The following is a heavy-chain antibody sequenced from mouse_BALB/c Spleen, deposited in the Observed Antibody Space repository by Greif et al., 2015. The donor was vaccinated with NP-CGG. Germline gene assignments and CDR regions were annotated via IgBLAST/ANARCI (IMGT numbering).Heavy chain of an antibody. D-gene: IGHD1-1*01. V-gene: IGHV1-7*01. CDR2: INPSTGYT. CDR3: ASYYYCSSAY. J-gene: IGHJ3*01. Sequence: QVQLQQSGAELAKPGASVKMSCKASGYTFTSYWMHWVKQRPGQGLEWIGYINPSTGYTEYNQKFKDKATLTADKSSSTAYMQLSSLTSEDSAVYYCASYYYCSSAYWGQGTLVTVSA. CDR1: GYTFTSYW.